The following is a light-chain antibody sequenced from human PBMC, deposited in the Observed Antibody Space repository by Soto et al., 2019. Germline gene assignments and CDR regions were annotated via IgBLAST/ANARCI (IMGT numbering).Light chain of an antibody. Sequence: DIVMTQSPDSLAVSLGERATINCKSSQSVLYSSNNKNYLAWYQQKPGQPPRKLLSWASTRESGVPDRFSGSGSGTDFTLTISSLQAEDGAVYYCQQFYTTLGTFGQGTKLEIK. V-gene: IGKV4-1*01. CDR1: QSVLYSSNNKNY. J-gene: IGKJ2*01. CDR3: QQFYTTLGT. CDR2: WAS.